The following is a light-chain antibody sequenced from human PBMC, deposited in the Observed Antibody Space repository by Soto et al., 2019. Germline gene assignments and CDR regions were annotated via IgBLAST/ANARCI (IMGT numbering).Light chain of an antibody. J-gene: IGKJ1*01. CDR2: GAS. V-gene: IGKV3-20*01. CDR3: QQYGSSGT. CDR1: QSLTSDY. Sequence: EIVLTQSPGTLSLSPGERATLSCRASQSLTSDYLAWYQQKPGQTPRLLIHGASSRATGIPDRFSGSGSGTDFTLTISRLEAEDFAVYYCQQYGSSGTFGQGTKVDIK.